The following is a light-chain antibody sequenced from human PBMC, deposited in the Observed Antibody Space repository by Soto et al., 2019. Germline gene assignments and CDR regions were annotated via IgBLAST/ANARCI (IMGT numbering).Light chain of an antibody. J-gene: IGLJ1*01. CDR1: RSDVGGYNY. CDR2: DVS. Sequence: QSALTQPRSVSGSPGQSVTISCTGTRSDVGGYNYVSWYQQHPGKAPKLMIYDVSKRPSGVPDRFSGSKSGNTASLTISGRQAEDEADYYCCSYAGSYTHYVFGTGTKLTVL. CDR3: CSYAGSYTHYV. V-gene: IGLV2-11*01.